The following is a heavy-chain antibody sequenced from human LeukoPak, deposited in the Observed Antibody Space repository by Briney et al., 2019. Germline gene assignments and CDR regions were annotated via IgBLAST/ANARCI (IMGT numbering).Heavy chain of an antibody. CDR1: GFTYSSYS. V-gene: IGHV3-21*01. D-gene: IGHD4-23*01. CDR3: ARDRGTVVKSGDAFDI. J-gene: IGHJ3*02. CDR2: ISSSSSYI. Sequence: GGSLRLSRAASGFTYSSYSMNWVRQAPGKGLEWVSSISSSSSYIYYADSVKGRFTISRDNAKNSLYLQMNSLRAEDTAVYYCARDRGTVVKSGDAFDIWGQGTVVTVSS.